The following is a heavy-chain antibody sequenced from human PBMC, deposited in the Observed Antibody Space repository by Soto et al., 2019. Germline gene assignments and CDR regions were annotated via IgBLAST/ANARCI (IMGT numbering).Heavy chain of an antibody. CDR1: GFTFSNAW. V-gene: IGHV3-15*01. D-gene: IGHD6-6*01. Sequence: GALRLSCAASGFTFSNAWMSWVRQAPGKGLEWVGRIKSKTDGGTTDYAAPVKGRFTISRDDSKNTLYLQMNSLKTEDTAVYYSTTLCGIAGSSHYHYLIELWGQRSTDIVSS. J-gene: IGHJ6*01. CDR3: TTLCGIAGSSHYHYLIEL. CDR2: IKSKTDGGTT.